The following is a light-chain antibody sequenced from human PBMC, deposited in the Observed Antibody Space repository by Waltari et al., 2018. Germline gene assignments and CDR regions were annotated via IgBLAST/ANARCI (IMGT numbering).Light chain of an antibody. CDR3: QQRSKSFT. J-gene: IGKJ3*01. CDR1: QSISSY. CDR2: DAS. Sequence: DIVLKQSPATLSLSPGDRATLSCRASQSISSYLAWYQQKPGQAPRLLIYDASTRATGIPARFSGSGSVTDFTLTISSLEPEDFAIYYCQQRSKSFTFGPGTKVDIK. V-gene: IGKV3-11*01.